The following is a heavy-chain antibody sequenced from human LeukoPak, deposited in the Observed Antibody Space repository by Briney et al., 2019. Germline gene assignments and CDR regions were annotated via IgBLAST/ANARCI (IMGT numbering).Heavy chain of an antibody. V-gene: IGHV1-69*05. CDR1: RGTFSSYA. J-gene: IGHJ4*02. CDR2: IIPIFGTA. D-gene: IGHD4-17*01. CDR3: ARDYGEY. Sequence: GASVKVSCKASRGTFSSYAISWLRQAPGQGLEWVGGIIPIFGTANNAQKFQGRVTINTDESTSTASMGLSSQRYVETRWYYCARDYGEYWGQGTLVTVSS.